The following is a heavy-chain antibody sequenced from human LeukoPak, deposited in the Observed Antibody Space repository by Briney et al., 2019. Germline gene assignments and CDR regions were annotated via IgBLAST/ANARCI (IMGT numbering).Heavy chain of an antibody. Sequence: SETLSLTCTVSGGSISNNNWWSWVRQPPGQGLEWIGSIYYSGSTYYNPSLKSRVTISVDTSKNQFSLKLSSVTAADTAVYYCASGRELWLSGGFDYWGQGTLVTVSS. CDR2: IYYSGST. CDR3: ASGRELWLSGGFDY. J-gene: IGHJ4*02. CDR1: GGSISNNNW. D-gene: IGHD5-18*01. V-gene: IGHV4-4*02.